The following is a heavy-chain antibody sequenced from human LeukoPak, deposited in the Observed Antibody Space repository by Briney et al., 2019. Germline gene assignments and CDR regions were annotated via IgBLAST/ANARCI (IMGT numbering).Heavy chain of an antibody. CDR1: GYTFTGYY. V-gene: IGHV1-2*02. D-gene: IGHD3-3*01. CDR3: AREMYYDFWRRSDF. CDR2: INPNSGDT. Sequence: GASVKVSCKAYGYTFTGYYMHWVRQAPGQGLEWMGWINPNSGDTNYAQKLQGRVTMTRDTSISTAYMELSRLRSDDTAVYYCAREMYYDFWRRSDFWGQGTLVTVSS. J-gene: IGHJ4*02.